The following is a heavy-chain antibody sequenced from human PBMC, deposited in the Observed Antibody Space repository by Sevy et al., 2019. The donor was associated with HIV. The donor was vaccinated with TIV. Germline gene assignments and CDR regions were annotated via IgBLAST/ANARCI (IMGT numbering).Heavy chain of an antibody. V-gene: IGHV4-59*13. CDR1: GGSISSYY. CDR2: IYYSGST. CDR3: ARDLRWVSDDPGAFVI. Sequence: SETLSLTCTVSGGSISSYYWSWIRQPPGKGLEWIGYIYYSGSTNYNPSLKSRVTISVDTSKNQFSLKLSSVTAADTAVYYCARDLRWVSDDPGAFVIWGQGTMVTVSS. J-gene: IGHJ3*02. D-gene: IGHD4-17*01.